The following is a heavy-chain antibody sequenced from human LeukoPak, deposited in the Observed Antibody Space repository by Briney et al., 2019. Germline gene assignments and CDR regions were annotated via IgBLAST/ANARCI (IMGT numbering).Heavy chain of an antibody. J-gene: IGHJ3*02. CDR3: ARDILEWFHRGDAFDI. D-gene: IGHD3-3*01. V-gene: IGHV3-21*01. Sequence: GGSLRLSCAAPGITFSNYNMNWVRQAPGKGLEWISSITSSSSYTFYADSVKGRFTISRDNAKNTLSLQMNSLRAEDTAVYYCARDILEWFHRGDAFDIWGQGTMVTVSA. CDR2: ITSSSSYT. CDR1: GITFSNYN.